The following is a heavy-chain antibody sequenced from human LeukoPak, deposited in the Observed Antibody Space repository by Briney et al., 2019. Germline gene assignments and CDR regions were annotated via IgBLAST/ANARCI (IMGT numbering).Heavy chain of an antibody. J-gene: IGHJ4*02. CDR1: GFSFSGHW. V-gene: IGHV3-74*01. CDR2: ISPTGSTT. D-gene: IGHD6-6*01. Sequence: GGSLRLSCTASGFSFSGHWMHWARQLPGKGLVWVSRISPTGSTTSYADSVKGRFTVSRDNAKNTLYLQVNNLRVEDTAVYYCARGPNSNWSGLDFWGQGTLLTVSS. CDR3: ARGPNSNWSGLDF.